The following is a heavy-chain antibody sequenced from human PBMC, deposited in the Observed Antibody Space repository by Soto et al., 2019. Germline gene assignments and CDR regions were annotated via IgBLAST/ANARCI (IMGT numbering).Heavy chain of an antibody. J-gene: IGHJ5*02. Sequence: QVQLVQSGGEVKKPGASVKVSCKASGYTFTNYGISWVRQAPGQGLEWMGWINVYNGNTKYAQKVQGRVTMTTDTSTSTAYMELRSLRSDDTAVYYCARGVGSGSYYNQYNWFDPWCQGTLGTVSS. V-gene: IGHV1-18*01. D-gene: IGHD3-10*01. CDR1: GYTFTNYG. CDR3: ARGVGSGSYYNQYNWFDP. CDR2: INVYNGNT.